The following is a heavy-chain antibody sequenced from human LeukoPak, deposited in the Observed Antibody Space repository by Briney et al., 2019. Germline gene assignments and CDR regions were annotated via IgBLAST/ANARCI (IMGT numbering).Heavy chain of an antibody. CDR3: ARDRWVVAARGWFDP. V-gene: IGHV4-4*07. CDR1: GGSISSYY. CDR2: IYTSGST. Sequence: SETLSLTCTVSGGSISSYYWSWIRQPAGKGLEWIGCIYTSGSTNYNPSLKSRVTMSVDTSKNQFSLKLSSVTAADTAVYYCARDRWVVAARGWFDPWGQGTLVTVSS. J-gene: IGHJ5*02. D-gene: IGHD2-15*01.